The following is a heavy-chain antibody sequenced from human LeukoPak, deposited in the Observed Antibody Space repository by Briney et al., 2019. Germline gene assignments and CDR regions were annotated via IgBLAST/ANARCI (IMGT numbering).Heavy chain of an antibody. J-gene: IGHJ6*03. CDR3: ARTYYYQYMDV. CDR1: GFTFSDEG. CDR2: IYSGGDT. Sequence: GGSLRLSCAASGFTFSDEGMHWVRQAPGKGPEWLSVIYSGGDTYYADSVKGRFTISRDNSKNMVYLQMNSLRAEDTAVYYCARTYYYQYMDVWGKGTRVTVSS. V-gene: IGHV3-53*01.